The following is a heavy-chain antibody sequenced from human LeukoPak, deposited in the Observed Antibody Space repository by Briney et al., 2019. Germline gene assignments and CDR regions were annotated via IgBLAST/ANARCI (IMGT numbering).Heavy chain of an antibody. V-gene: IGHV4-59*01. D-gene: IGHD2-15*01. Sequence: SETLSLTCTVSGGSISSYYWSWIRQPPGKGLEWIGYIYYSGSTNYNPSLKSRVTISVDTSKNQFSLKLSSVTAADTAVYYCARARAEGIVVVVAATAELEFDYWGQGTLVTVSS. CDR3: ARARAEGIVVVVAATAELEFDY. CDR2: IYYSGST. J-gene: IGHJ4*02. CDR1: GGSISSYY.